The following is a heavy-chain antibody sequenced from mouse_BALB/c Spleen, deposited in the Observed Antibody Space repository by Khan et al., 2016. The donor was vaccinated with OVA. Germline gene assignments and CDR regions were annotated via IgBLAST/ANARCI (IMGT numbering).Heavy chain of an antibody. V-gene: IGHV1-7*01. CDR1: GYTFTNYW. CDR3: ARRLPPYYYAMDY. D-gene: IGHD3-2*02. Sequence: QQSGAELAKPGASVKLSCKASGYTFTNYWMHWVKQRPGQGLEWIGYINPSTIYTEYNQKFKDKATLTADKSSSTAYMQLRSLTSEDSAVYYCARRLPPYYYAMDYWGQGTSVTVSS. J-gene: IGHJ4*01. CDR2: INPSTIYT.